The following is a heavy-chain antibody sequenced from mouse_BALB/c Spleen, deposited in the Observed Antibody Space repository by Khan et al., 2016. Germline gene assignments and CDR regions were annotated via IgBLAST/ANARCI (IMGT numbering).Heavy chain of an antibody. J-gene: IGHJ2*01. CDR2: IWAGGST. V-gene: IGHV2-9*02. CDR3: ASHYYGSSYYFDY. CDR1: GFSLTSYG. Sequence: QVQLKESGPGLVAPSQSLSITCTVSGFSLTSYGVHWVRQPPEKGLEWLGVIWAGGSTNYNSALMSRLSISKDNSKSQVFLKMNSLQTDDTAMYYCASHYYGSSYYFDYWGQGTTLTGSS. D-gene: IGHD1-1*01.